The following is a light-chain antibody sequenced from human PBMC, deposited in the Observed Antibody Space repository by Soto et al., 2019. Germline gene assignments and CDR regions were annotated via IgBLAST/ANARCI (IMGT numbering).Light chain of an antibody. V-gene: IGLV1-44*01. CDR3: AAWDDSLSGWV. Sequence: QSVLTQPPSASGTPGQRVTFSCSGSSSNIGGNTVSWFQHLPRTAPKLLIFSNSQRPSGVPDRFSGAKSGTSASLAISGLRSDDEADYYCAAWDDSLSGWVFGGGTKLTVL. CDR1: SSNIGGNT. J-gene: IGLJ3*02. CDR2: SNS.